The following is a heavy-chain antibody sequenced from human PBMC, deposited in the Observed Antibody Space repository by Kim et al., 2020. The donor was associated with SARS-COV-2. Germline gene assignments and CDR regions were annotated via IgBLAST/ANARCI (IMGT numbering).Heavy chain of an antibody. CDR2: FH. V-gene: IGHV6-1*01. J-gene: IGHJ3*02. Sequence: FHDYARSVKSRLAVTADASKNRCTLQLNSVAPEDTALYFCARGRDSAFDIWGQGTMVTVSS. CDR3: ARGRDSAFDI. D-gene: IGHD5-18*01.